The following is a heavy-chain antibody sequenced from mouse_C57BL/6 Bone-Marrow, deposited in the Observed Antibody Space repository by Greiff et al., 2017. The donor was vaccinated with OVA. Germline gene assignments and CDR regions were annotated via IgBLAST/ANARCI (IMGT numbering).Heavy chain of an antibody. J-gene: IGHJ2*01. CDR1: GYTFTSYW. Sequence: QVQLKESGAELVRPGTSVKLSCKASGYTFTSYWMHWVKQRPGQGLEWIGVIDPSDSYTNYNQKFKGKATLTVDTSSSTAYMQLSSLTSEDSAVYYCAITTVVATDYWGQGTTLTVSS. CDR2: IDPSDSYT. V-gene: IGHV1-59*01. D-gene: IGHD1-1*01. CDR3: AITTVVATDY.